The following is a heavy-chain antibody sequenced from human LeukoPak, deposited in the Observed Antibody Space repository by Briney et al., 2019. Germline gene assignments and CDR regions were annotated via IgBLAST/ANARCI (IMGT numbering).Heavy chain of an antibody. CDR2: IYYSGST. V-gene: IGHV4-59*01. CDR1: GGSISSYY. J-gene: IGHJ3*02. D-gene: IGHD3-22*01. Sequence: SETLSLTCTVSGGSISSYYWSWIRQPPGKGLEWIGYIYYSGSTNYNPSLKSRVTISVDTSKNQFSLKLSSVTAADTAVYYCARSTYYYDSSGYYSGAFDIWGQGTMVTVSS. CDR3: ARSTYYYDSSGYYSGAFDI.